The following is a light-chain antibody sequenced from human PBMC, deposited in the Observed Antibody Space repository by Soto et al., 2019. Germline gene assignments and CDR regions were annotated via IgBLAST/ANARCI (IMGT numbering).Light chain of an antibody. CDR1: SASVSTNHY. CDR3: MLYIGSGIWV. Sequence: QAVVTQEPSFSVSPGGTVTLTCDLTSASVSTNHYPSWYQQTPGQAPRTLIYNTNSRSSGVPDRFSGSILGNKAALTITGAQADDESDYYCMLYIGSGIWVFGGGTKLTVL. CDR2: NTN. J-gene: IGLJ3*02. V-gene: IGLV8-61*01.